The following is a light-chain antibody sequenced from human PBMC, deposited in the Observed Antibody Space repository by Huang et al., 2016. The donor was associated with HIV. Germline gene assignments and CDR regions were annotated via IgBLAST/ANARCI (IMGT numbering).Light chain of an antibody. CDR1: QSVLYSSNNKNY. V-gene: IGKV4-1*01. CDR2: WAS. CDR3: QQYYSTPYT. J-gene: IGKJ2*01. Sequence: LAVSLGERATINCKSSQSVLYSSNNKNYLAWYQQKPGQPPKLLIYWASTRESGVPDRFSGSGSGTDFTLTISSLQAEDVAVYYCQQYYSTPYTFGQGTKLEIK.